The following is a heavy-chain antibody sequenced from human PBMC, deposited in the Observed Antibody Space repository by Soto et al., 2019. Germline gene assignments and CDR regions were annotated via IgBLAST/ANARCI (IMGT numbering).Heavy chain of an antibody. CDR3: AREYTAWPLAYGLDV. V-gene: IGHV3-21*01. Sequence: LRLSCVGSGFTFSTYSINWVRQAPGKGLEWVSSISSRSDIYCADSVKGRFTISRDNAKNSVSLQMNSLRAEDTAVYYCAREYTAWPLAYGLDVWGQGTTVTVSS. D-gene: IGHD2-2*02. CDR1: GFTFSTYS. J-gene: IGHJ6*02. CDR2: ISSRSDI.